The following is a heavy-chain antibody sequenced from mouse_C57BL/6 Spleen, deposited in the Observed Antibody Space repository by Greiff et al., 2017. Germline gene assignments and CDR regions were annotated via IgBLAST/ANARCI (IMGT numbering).Heavy chain of an antibody. CDR2: IHPNSGST. CDR1: GYTFTSYW. V-gene: IGHV1-64*01. CDR3: ARDYGNYFGY. J-gene: IGHJ2*01. D-gene: IGHD1-1*01. Sequence: VQLQQPGAELVKPGASVKLSCKASGYTFTSYWMHWVKQRPGQGLEWIGMIHPNSGSTNYTAKFKSKATLTADKSSSTAYMQLISLTSECSAVYYCARDYGNYFGYWGQSTTRTVSS.